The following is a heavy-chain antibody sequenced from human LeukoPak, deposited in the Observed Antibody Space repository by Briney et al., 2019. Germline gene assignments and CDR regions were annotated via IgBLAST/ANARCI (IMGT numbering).Heavy chain of an antibody. J-gene: IGHJ4*02. CDR1: GFTFSSYW. CDR2: ISGSGGST. D-gene: IGHD6-19*01. V-gene: IGHV3-23*01. Sequence: GGSLRLSCAASGFTFSSYWMSWVRQAPGKGLEWVSAISGSGGSTYYADSVKGRFTISRDNSKNTLYLQMNSLRAEDTAVYYCAKTLISSGWFEGYDYWGQGTLVTVSS. CDR3: AKTLISSGWFEGYDY.